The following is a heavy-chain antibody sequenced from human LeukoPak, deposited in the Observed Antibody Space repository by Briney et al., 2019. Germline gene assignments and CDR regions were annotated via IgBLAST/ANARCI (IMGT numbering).Heavy chain of an antibody. Sequence: SETLSLTCTVSSYSISSGYYWGWIRQPPGKGLEWLGDIYHSGSTYYNPSLKSRVTILVDTSKNQFSLKLSSVTAADTAVYYCAKRYCSSTTCYDDRGAFDYWGQGTLVTVSS. CDR3: AKRYCSSTTCYDDRGAFDY. D-gene: IGHD2-2*01. V-gene: IGHV4-38-2*02. J-gene: IGHJ4*02. CDR1: SYSISSGYY. CDR2: IYHSGST.